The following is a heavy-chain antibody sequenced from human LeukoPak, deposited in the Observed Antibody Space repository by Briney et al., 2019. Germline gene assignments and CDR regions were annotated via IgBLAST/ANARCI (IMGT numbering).Heavy chain of an antibody. V-gene: IGHV3-7*04. D-gene: IGHD1-14*01. CDR3: ARARIDY. J-gene: IGHJ4*02. Sequence: GGSPRLSCVGSGFTFSSYWMSWVRQAPGKGLEWVANIKDDGSEIYSVDSVKGRFTISRDNAKNSLYLQMSSLRAEDTAVYYRARARIDYWGQGTLVTVSS. CDR2: IKDDGSEI. CDR1: GFTFSSYW.